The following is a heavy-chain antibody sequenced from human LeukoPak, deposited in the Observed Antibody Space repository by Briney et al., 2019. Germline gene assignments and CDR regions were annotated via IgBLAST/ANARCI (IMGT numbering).Heavy chain of an antibody. V-gene: IGHV3-23*01. CDR2: ISDSGAST. J-gene: IGHJ6*02. CDR1: GFTFSTYA. CDR3: GKFSGSWHCYAMDV. Sequence: GGSLRLSCGASGFTFSTYAMSWVRQAPGKGLEWVSAISDSGASTYYADPVKGRFTISREHSTNTLYLQMSSLRADDMAVYYCGKFSGSWHCYAMDVGGQGTTVTVSS. D-gene: IGHD3-10*01.